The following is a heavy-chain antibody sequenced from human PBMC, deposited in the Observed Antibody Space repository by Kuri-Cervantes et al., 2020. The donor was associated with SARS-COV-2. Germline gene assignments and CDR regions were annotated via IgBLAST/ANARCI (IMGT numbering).Heavy chain of an antibody. CDR3: ARDFPLEYGVFDY. V-gene: IGHV1-8*03. D-gene: IGHD2/OR15-2a*01. CDR1: GYTFTSYD. CDR2: MNPNSGNT. J-gene: IGHJ4*02. Sequence: ASVKVSCKASGYTFTSYDINWVRQATGQGLEWMGWMNPNSGNTGYAQKFQGRVTITADKSTSTAYMELSSLRSEDTAVYYCARDFPLEYGVFDYWGQGTLVTVSS.